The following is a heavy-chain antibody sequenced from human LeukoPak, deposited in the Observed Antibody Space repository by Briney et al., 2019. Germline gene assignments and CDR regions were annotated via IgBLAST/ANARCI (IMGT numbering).Heavy chain of an antibody. J-gene: IGHJ4*02. D-gene: IGHD4-17*01. CDR3: ARVRDYGDYPPDY. CDR2: ISSSSSTT. CDR1: GFTFSSYS. V-gene: IGHV3-48*02. Sequence: GGSLRLSCAASGFTFSSYSMNWVRQAPGKGLEWVSYISSSSSTTYYADSVKGRFTISRDNAKNSLYLQMNSLRDEDTAVYYCARVRDYGDYPPDYWGQGTLVTVSS.